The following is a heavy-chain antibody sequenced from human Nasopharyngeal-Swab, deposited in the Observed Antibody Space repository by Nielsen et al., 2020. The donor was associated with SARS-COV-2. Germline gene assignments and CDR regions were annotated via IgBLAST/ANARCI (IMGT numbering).Heavy chain of an antibody. D-gene: IGHD3-10*01. J-gene: IGHJ4*02. Sequence: RQAPGKGLEWTGYLYYSGITNYNPSLMSRVTISIDKSKNQFSLNLSSVNAADTAVYFCAREAYYYGSGTYDSWGQGTLVTVSS. CDR3: AREAYYYGSGTYDS. CDR2: LYYSGIT. V-gene: IGHV4-59*01.